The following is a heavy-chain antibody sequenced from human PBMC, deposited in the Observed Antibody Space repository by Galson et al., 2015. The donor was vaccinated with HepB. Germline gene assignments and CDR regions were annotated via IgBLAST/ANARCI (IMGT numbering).Heavy chain of an antibody. CDR1: GYTFTNYN. J-gene: IGHJ4*02. Sequence: QSGAEVKKPGASVKVSCKASGYTFTNYNMNWVRQAPGQGLQWMGRISAYNGNANYAPKFQGRVTMTTDTSTSTAYMELRNLRFDDTAIYYCARSGTAAGFLGHWGQGTLVTVSS. CDR3: ARSGTAAGFLGH. CDR2: ISAYNGNA. V-gene: IGHV1-18*01. D-gene: IGHD6-13*01.